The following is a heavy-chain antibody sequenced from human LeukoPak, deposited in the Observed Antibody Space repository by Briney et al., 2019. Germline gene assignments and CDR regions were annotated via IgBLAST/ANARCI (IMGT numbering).Heavy chain of an antibody. CDR1: GFTFDDYA. J-gene: IGHJ4*02. V-gene: IGHV3-9*01. CDR2: ISWNSGII. D-gene: IGHD1-1*01. Sequence: PGRSLRLSCAASGFTFDDYAMHWVRQAPGKGLEWVSGISWNSGIIGYADSVKGRFTISRDNAKNSLYLQMNSLRAEDTALYYCARLRTTGTFDYWGQGTLVTVSS. CDR3: ARLRTTGTFDY.